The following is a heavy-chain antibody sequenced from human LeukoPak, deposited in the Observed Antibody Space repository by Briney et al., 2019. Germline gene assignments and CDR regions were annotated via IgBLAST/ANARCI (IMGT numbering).Heavy chain of an antibody. CDR1: GGSISSYY. Sequence: SETLSLTCTVSGGSISSYYWSWIRQPPGKGLEWIGYIYYSGSTNYNPSLKSRVTISVDTSKNQFSLKLSSVTAADTAVYYCARVRDSSGYWPPYFEYWGQGTLVTVSS. CDR3: ARVRDSSGYWPPYFEY. CDR2: IYYSGST. J-gene: IGHJ4*02. D-gene: IGHD3-22*01. V-gene: IGHV4-59*01.